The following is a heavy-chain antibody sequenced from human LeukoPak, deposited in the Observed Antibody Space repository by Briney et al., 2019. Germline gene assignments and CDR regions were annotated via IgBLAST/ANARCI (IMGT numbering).Heavy chain of an antibody. CDR1: GGPISSTNW. CDR3: ARKIGSSGAFDI. D-gene: IGHD1-26*01. V-gene: IGHV4-4*02. CDR2: IYHSGST. Sequence: PSGTLSLTCAVSGGPISSTNWWSWVRQPPGKGLEWIGEIYHSGSTNYNPSLRSQITISVDKSKDQFSLRLSSVTAADTAVYYCARKIGSSGAFDIWGQGTMVTVSS. J-gene: IGHJ3*02.